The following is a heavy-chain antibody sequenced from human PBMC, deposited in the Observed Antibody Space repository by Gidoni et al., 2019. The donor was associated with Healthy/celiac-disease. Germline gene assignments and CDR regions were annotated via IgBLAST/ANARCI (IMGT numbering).Heavy chain of an antibody. V-gene: IGHV3-15*01. CDR3: TTDYPPWSGESPDY. CDR1: GFTFSNAW. J-gene: IGHJ4*02. CDR2: IKSKTDGGTT. D-gene: IGHD3-10*01. Sequence: EVQLVESGGGLVKPGGSLRLSCAASGFTFSNAWMSWVRQAPGKGLEWVGRIKSKTDGGTTDYAAPVKGRFTISRDDSKNTLYLQMNSLKTEDTAVYYCTTDYPPWSGESPDYWGQGTLVTVSS.